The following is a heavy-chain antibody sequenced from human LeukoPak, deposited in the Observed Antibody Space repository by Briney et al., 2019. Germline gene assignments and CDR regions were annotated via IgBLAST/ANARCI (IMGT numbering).Heavy chain of an antibody. D-gene: IGHD7-27*01. J-gene: IGHJ4*02. CDR1: GFTVSNSW. CDR2: INNDGNRI. Sequence: GGSLRLSCAASGFTVSNSWMFWVRQAPGKGLMYVSEINNDGNRIRYVDSVKGRFTISRDGAKNTLFLQMNSLRDDDAAMYYCARGGLPGGFDYWGQGILVTVSS. V-gene: IGHV3-74*01. CDR3: ARGGLPGGFDY.